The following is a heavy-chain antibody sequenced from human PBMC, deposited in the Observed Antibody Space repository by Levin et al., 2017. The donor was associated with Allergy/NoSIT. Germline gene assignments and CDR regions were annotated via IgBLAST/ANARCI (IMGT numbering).Heavy chain of an antibody. CDR3: VTGYGGHSGVRDFGS. CDR1: GFAFSNYA. Sequence: QAGGSLRLSCAASGFAFSNYAMHWIRQAPGKGLEWVAVIWSDGSNTYYADSVKGRFTISKDNSQNTLYLQMNSLRAEDTAVYFCVTGYGGHSGVRDFGSWGQGTLVTVSS. CDR2: IWSDGSNT. J-gene: IGHJ4*02. V-gene: IGHV3-33*01. D-gene: IGHD4-23*01.